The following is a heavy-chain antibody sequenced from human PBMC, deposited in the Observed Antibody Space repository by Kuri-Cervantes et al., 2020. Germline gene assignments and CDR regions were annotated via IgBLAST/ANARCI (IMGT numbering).Heavy chain of an antibody. J-gene: IGHJ6*03. CDR2: IYTSGST. V-gene: IGHV4-4*07. D-gene: IGHD2-15*01. CDR1: GGSISSYY. Sequence: SETLSLTCTVSGGSISSYYRSWIRQPAGKGLEWIGRIYTSGSTNYNPSLKSRVTISVDKSKNQFSLKLSSVTAADTAVYYCARVNLSRYCSGGTCYSVFYMDVWGKGTTVTVSS. CDR3: ARVNLSRYCSGGTCYSVFYMDV.